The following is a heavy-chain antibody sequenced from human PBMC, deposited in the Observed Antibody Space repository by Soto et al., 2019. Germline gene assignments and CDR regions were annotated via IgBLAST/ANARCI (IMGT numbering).Heavy chain of an antibody. J-gene: IGHJ4*02. Sequence: QVQLVESGGGVVQPGTSLRLSCAASGFTFSTYGMHWVRQAPGKGLDWVALIWYDGSRTHYAESVKGRFTISRDNXXNTLFLQMNSLRVEDTAVYYWAREQIGVAGSTYDYWGQGTLVTVSS. V-gene: IGHV3-33*01. D-gene: IGHD6-19*01. CDR1: GFTFSTYG. CDR3: AREQIGVAGSTYDY. CDR2: IWYDGSRT.